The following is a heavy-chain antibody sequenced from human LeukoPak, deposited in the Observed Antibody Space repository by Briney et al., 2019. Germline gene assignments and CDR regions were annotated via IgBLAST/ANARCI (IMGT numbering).Heavy chain of an antibody. D-gene: IGHD6-13*01. Sequence: ASVKVSCKASGYTFTGYYMHWVRQAPGQGLEWMGWINPNSGGTNYAQKFQGRVTMTRDTSISTAYMELSRLRFDDTAVYYCARVKPKLYSSSWYYYYMDVWGKGTTVTVSS. V-gene: IGHV1-2*02. CDR3: ARVKPKLYSSSWYYYYMDV. CDR1: GYTFTGYY. CDR2: INPNSGGT. J-gene: IGHJ6*03.